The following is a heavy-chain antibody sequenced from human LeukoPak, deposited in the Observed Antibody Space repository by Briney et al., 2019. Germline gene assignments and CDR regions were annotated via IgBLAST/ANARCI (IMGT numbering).Heavy chain of an antibody. Sequence: GGSLRLSCAASGFTFSSYWMSWVRQAPGKGLEWVANIKQDGSEKYYVESVKGRFTISRDNAKNSLYLQMNSLRAEDTAVYYCATGGARYYYSDYWGQGTLVTVSS. J-gene: IGHJ4*02. CDR1: GFTFSSYW. CDR3: ATGGARYYYSDY. CDR2: IKQDGSEK. V-gene: IGHV3-7*01. D-gene: IGHD3-10*01.